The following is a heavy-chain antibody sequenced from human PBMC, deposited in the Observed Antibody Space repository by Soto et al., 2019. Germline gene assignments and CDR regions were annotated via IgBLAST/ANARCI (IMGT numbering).Heavy chain of an antibody. CDR3: VYCSIRAHHNSMHV. CDR1: GFTFNSYG. V-gene: IGHV3-23*01. J-gene: IGHJ6*02. CDR2: VSAGGGDT. Sequence: GGSLRLSCAAYGFTFNSYGMNWVRQAPGKGLEWVAGVSAGGGDTSYADSVKGRFTISRDNSKDTLYLQMNSLRAEDTAVYYCVYCSIRAHHNSMHVWCQGTLLT. D-gene: IGHD2-8*01.